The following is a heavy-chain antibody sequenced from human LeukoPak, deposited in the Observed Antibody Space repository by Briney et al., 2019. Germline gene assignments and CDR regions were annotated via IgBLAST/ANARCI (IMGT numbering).Heavy chain of an antibody. D-gene: IGHD1-7*01. CDR3: AKGIGAGTTKYFDY. CDR2: ISGSGGST. V-gene: IGHV3-23*01. J-gene: IGHJ4*02. Sequence: PGGSLRHSCAASGFTFSSYAMSWVRQAPGKGLEWVSAISGSGGSTYYADSVKGRFTISRDNSKNTLYLQMTCLRAEDPAVYYCAKGIGAGTTKYFDYWGQGTLVTVST. CDR1: GFTFSSYA.